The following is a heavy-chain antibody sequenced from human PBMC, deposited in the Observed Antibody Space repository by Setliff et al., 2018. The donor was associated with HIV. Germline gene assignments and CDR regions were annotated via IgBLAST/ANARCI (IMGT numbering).Heavy chain of an antibody. CDR1: GFTFSSYR. V-gene: IGHV3-21*06. CDR3: ARRAYCSSTTCFDN. Sequence: GGSLRLSCAASGFTFSSYRMNWVRQAPGKGLEWVSSISSGSSYIYYADSLKGRFIISRDNAKNSLYLQMNSLRAEDTAVYYCARRAYCSSTTCFDNWGQGTLVTVSS. J-gene: IGHJ4*02. CDR2: ISSGSSYI. D-gene: IGHD2-2*01.